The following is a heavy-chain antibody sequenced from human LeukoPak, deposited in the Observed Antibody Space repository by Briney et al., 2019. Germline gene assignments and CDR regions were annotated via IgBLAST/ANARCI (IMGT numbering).Heavy chain of an antibody. D-gene: IGHD3-22*01. CDR3: AKAVYYDTSGSYDY. CDR1: GFTFSSYA. V-gene: IGHV3-23*01. J-gene: IGHJ4*02. CDR2: ISGSGGST. Sequence: TGGSLRLSCAASGFTFSSYAMNWVRQAPGKGLEWVSDISGSGGSTYYADSVKGRFTISRGNSKNTLYLQMNSLRAEDTAVYYCAKAVYYDTSGSYDYWGQGTLVTVSS.